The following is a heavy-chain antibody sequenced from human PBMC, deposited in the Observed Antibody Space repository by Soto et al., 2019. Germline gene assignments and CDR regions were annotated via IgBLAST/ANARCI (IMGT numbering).Heavy chain of an antibody. D-gene: IGHD6-13*01. CDR3: AEDQEIAAGSST. J-gene: IGHJ5*02. CDR2: IVVGSGNT. CDR1: GFTFTSSA. Sequence: ASVKVSCKSSGFTFTSSAMQWVRQARGQRLEWIGWIVVGSGNTNYAQKFQERVTITRDMSTSTAYMELSSLRSEDTGVYYCAEDQEIAAGSSTWGQGTLVTVSS. V-gene: IGHV1-58*02.